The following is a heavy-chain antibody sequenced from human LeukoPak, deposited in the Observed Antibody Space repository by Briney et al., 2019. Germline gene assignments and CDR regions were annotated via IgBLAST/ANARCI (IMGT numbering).Heavy chain of an antibody. CDR1: GFTFSSYG. D-gene: IGHD2-15*01. CDR3: VSGGIGVDCSGGSCYSEAYYYYYYGMDV. J-gene: IGHJ6*02. V-gene: IGHV3-33*01. Sequence: GGSLRLSCAASGFTFSSYGMHWVRQAPGKGLEWVAVIWYDGSNKYYADSVKGRFTISRDYSKNTLYLQMNSLRAEDTAVYYCVSGGIGVDCSGGSCYSEAYYYYYYGMDVWGQGTTVTVSS. CDR2: IWYDGSNK.